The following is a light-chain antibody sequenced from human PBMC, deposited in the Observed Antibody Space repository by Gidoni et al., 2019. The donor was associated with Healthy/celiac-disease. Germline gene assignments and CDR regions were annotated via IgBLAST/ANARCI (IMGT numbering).Light chain of an antibody. J-gene: IGKJ2*01. CDR3: QQLNSYPRT. CDR1: QGIRSY. V-gene: IGKV1-9*01. CDR2: AAS. Sequence: DIQLTPSPSFLSASVGDRVTITCRASQGIRSYLAWYQQKPGKAPKLLIYAASTLQSGVPSRFSGSGSGTEFTLTISSLQPEDFATYYCQQLNSYPRTFGQGTKLEIK.